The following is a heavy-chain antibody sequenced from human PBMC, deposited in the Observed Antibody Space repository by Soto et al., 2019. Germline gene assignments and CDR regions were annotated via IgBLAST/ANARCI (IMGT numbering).Heavy chain of an antibody. D-gene: IGHD3-16*01. Sequence: QVQLVQSGDEVRKPGSSVKVSCKASGYIFVNYGIAWVRQAPGQGLEWMGWISPYSGNTHYASKVQGRLTMTTDPAAGTADLELGSLTSDDTAVYYCVLVDNYVTPTPQDVWGQGTTVTVSS. CDR1: GYIFVNYG. V-gene: IGHV1-18*01. J-gene: IGHJ6*02. CDR2: ISPYSGNT. CDR3: VLVDNYVTPTPQDV.